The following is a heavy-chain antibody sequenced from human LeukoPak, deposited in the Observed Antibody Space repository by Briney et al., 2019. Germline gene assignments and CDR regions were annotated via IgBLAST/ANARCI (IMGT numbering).Heavy chain of an antibody. V-gene: IGHV4-59*01. Sequence: SETLSLTCTVSGGSISSYYLSWIRQPPGKGLEWIGYIYYSGSTNYNPSLKSRVTISVDTSKNQFSLKLSSVTAADTAVYYCARDLAAAGTFYFDYWGQGTLVTVSS. CDR3: ARDLAAAGTFYFDY. J-gene: IGHJ4*02. CDR1: GGSISSYY. CDR2: IYYSGST. D-gene: IGHD6-13*01.